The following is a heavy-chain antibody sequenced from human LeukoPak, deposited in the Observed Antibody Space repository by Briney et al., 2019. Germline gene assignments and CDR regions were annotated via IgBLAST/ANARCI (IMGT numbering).Heavy chain of an antibody. CDR2: ISWNSGSI. Sequence: PGGSLRLSCAASGFTFDDYAMHWVRQAPGKGLEWVSGISWNSGSIGYADSVKGRFTISRDNAKNSLYLQMNSLRAEGTALYYCATEIVWDFDYWGQGTLVTVSS. J-gene: IGHJ4*02. CDR3: ATEIVWDFDY. CDR1: GFTFDDYA. V-gene: IGHV3-9*01. D-gene: IGHD3-22*01.